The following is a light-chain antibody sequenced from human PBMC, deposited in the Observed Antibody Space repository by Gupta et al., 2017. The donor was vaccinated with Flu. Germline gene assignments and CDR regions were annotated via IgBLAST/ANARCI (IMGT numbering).Light chain of an antibody. J-gene: IGLJ1*01. Sequence: QSVLTQPPSVSGAPGQRVTISCTGTNSNIGGGHDVHWHQQSPGTAPKLLIYDNTYRPSGVPDRFSGSTSGASVSLAITGLQAEDEAHYYCQSYDNSLSGYVFGTGTKVTVL. CDR3: QSYDNSLSGYV. CDR2: DNT. CDR1: NSNIGGGHD. V-gene: IGLV1-40*01.